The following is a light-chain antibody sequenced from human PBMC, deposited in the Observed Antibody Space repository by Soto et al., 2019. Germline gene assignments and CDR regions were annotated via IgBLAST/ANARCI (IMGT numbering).Light chain of an antibody. CDR3: QQYSSSPLT. CDR1: QSITGSY. CDR2: SIS. Sequence: EIVLTQSPGTLSLSPGERATLSCRASQSITGSYLAWYQQKSGQAPRPLIYSISNRATGIPDRFSGSGSGTDFTLTISRLEPEDFAVYYCQQYSSSPLTFGGGTKADIK. V-gene: IGKV3-20*01. J-gene: IGKJ4*01.